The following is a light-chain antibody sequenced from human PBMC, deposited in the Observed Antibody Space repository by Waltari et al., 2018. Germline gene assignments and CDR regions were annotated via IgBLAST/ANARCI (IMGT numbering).Light chain of an antibody. CDR3: QQYNIYSPQA. J-gene: IGKJ1*01. CDR2: DAS. CDR1: QTIDNY. V-gene: IGKV1-5*01. Sequence: DIQMTQSPSTLSASVGDRVTITCRASQTIDNYLAWYQQKPREAPKVMIYDASTLETGVPSRFSGSGFGTDFSLTISSLQPDDFATYWCQQYNIYSPQAFGQGTKVEVK.